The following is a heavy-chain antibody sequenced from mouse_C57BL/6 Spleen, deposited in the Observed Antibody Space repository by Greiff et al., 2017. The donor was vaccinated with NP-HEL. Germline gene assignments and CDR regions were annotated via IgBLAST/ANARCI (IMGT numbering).Heavy chain of an antibody. D-gene: IGHD1-1*01. CDR2: IDPSDSET. V-gene: IGHV1-52*01. Sequence: QVQLKQPGAELVRPGSSVKLSCKASGYTFTSYWMHWVKQRPIQGLEWIGNIDPSDSETHYNQKFKDKATLTVDKSSSTAYMQLSSLTSEDSAVYYCARGPSHYYGSSHLDYWGQGTTLTVSS. CDR3: ARGPSHYYGSSHLDY. CDR1: GYTFTSYW. J-gene: IGHJ2*01.